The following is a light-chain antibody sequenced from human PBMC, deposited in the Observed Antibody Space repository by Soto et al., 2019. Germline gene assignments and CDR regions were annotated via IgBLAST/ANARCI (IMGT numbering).Light chain of an antibody. CDR3: QQYGSSPVT. V-gene: IGKV3-20*01. CDR2: GAS. J-gene: IGKJ1*01. Sequence: EIVLTQSPGTLSLSPGERATLSCRASQSVSSSYLAWYQQKPGQAPRLLIYGASSRATGIPDRFSGSGSGTDFTRTISRLEPEDFAVYYCQQYGSSPVTFGQWTQVEIK. CDR1: QSVSSSY.